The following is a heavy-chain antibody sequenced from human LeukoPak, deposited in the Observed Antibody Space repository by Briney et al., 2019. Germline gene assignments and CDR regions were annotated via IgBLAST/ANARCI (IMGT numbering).Heavy chain of an antibody. CDR2: ISTYNGNA. D-gene: IGHD3-10*01. J-gene: IGHJ6*03. CDR3: ARDRDVRFGELLSYYYYYYMDV. CDR1: GYTFTNYG. Sequence: GASVKVSCKASGYTFTNYGVNWVRRAPGQGLEWMGWISTYNGNANYAQSLQGRITMTTDTSTSTAYMELRSLRSDDTAVYYCARDRDVRFGELLSYYYYYYMDVWGKGTTVTISS. V-gene: IGHV1-18*01.